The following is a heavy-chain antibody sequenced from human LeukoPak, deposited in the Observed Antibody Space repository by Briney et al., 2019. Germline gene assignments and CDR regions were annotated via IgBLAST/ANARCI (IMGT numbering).Heavy chain of an antibody. J-gene: IGHJ4*02. CDR3: ARDYNRWRADFFDY. V-gene: IGHV1-46*01. CDR1: GYTFTTYS. Sequence: ASVKVSCKASGYTFTTYSMHWVRQAPGQGLEWMGVINPTGGSTTYAQKFQGRVTMTRDTSTSTVYMELSSLRSEDTAVYYCARDYNRWRADFFDYWGQGTLVTVSS. CDR2: INPTGGST. D-gene: IGHD3-10*01.